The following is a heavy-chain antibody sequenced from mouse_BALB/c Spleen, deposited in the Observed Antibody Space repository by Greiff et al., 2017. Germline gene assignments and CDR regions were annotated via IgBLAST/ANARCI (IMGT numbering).Heavy chain of an antibody. Sequence: VQLKESGAELVRPGTSVKVSCTASGYAFTNYLIEWVKQRPGQGLEWIGVINPGSGGTNYNEKCEGKATLTADKSSNTAYMQLSSLTSDDSAVYFCARCSGNRFAYWGQGTLVTVSA. V-gene: IGHV1-54*01. CDR3: ARCSGNRFAY. J-gene: IGHJ3*01. CDR1: GYAFTNYL. CDR2: INPGSGGT.